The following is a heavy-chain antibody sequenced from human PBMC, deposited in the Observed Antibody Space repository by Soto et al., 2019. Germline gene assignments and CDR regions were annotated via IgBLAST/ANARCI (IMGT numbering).Heavy chain of an antibody. CDR3: ARDVPSQGRGEFDY. CDR1: GFTFNTAW. CDR2: IKSKNDGETT. J-gene: IGHJ4*02. Sequence: EVQLVESGGGLVKPGGSLRLSCAAFGFTFNTAWMSWVRQAPGKGLEWVGRIKSKNDGETTDYAATVKGRFFISRDESENTLYLQMNSLKTEDTAMYYCARDVPSQGRGEFDYWGQGVLVTVSS. V-gene: IGHV3-15*07.